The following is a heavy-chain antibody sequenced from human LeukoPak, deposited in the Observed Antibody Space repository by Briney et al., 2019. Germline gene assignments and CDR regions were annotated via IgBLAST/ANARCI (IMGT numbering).Heavy chain of an antibody. CDR1: GGSFSGYY. CDR3: ARSHNYSQADAFDI. V-gene: IGHV4-34*01. Sequence: PSETLSLTCAVYGGSFSGYYWSWIRQPPGKGLEWIGEINHSGSTNYNPSLKSRVTISVDTSKNQFSLKLSSVTAADTAVYYCARSHNYSQADAFDIWGQGTMVTVSS. J-gene: IGHJ3*02. D-gene: IGHD5-24*01. CDR2: INHSGST.